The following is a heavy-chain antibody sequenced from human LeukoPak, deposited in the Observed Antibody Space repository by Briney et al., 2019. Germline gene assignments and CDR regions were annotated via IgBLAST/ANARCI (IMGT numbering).Heavy chain of an antibody. Sequence: DAVKGRFTISRDNAKNSLYLQMNSLRAEDTAVYYCASRMDYYDSSGKAYWGQGTLVTVSS. D-gene: IGHD3-22*01. J-gene: IGHJ4*02. CDR3: ASRMDYYDSSGKAY. V-gene: IGHV3-7*01.